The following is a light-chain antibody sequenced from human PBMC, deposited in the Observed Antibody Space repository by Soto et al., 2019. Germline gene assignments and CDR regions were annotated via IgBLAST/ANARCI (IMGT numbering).Light chain of an antibody. CDR3: CSYAGTFYV. CDR1: SSDVGGSNY. V-gene: IGLV2-8*01. J-gene: IGLJ1*01. Sequence: QSALTQPAYVSGSPGQSLTISCTGTSSDVGGSNYVSWYQQHPGKAPKLMISEVSERPSGVPDRFSGSKSGNTASLTISGLQAEDEADYYCCSYAGTFYVFGTGTKVTVL. CDR2: EVS.